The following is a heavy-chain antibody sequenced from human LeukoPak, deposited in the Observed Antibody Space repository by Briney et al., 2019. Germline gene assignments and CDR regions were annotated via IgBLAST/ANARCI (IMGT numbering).Heavy chain of an antibody. CDR1: GGSFSGYY. V-gene: IGHV4-34*01. CDR3: ASVNCSSTSCYTSVGFDY. Sequence: SETLSLTCAVYGGSFSGYYWSWIRQPPGKGLEWIGEINHSGSTNYNPSLKSRVTISVDTSKNQFSLKLSSVTAADTAVYYCASVNCSSTSCYTSVGFDYWGQGTLVTVFS. CDR2: INHSGST. D-gene: IGHD2-2*02. J-gene: IGHJ4*02.